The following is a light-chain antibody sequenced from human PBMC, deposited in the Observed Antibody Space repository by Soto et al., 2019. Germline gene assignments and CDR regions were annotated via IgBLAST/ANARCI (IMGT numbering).Light chain of an antibody. CDR2: YDD. Sequence: QSVLTQPPSVSEAPRQRVTISCSGSSSNIGNNAVNWYQQLPGKAPKLLIYYDDLLPSGVSDRFSGSKSGTSASLAISGLQSEDEAEYYCAAWDDSLNGPGFGTGTKPTVL. CDR1: SSNIGNNA. V-gene: IGLV1-36*01. CDR3: AAWDDSLNGPG. J-gene: IGLJ1*01.